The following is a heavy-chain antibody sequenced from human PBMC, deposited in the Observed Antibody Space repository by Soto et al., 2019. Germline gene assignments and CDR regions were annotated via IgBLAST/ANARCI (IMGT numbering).Heavy chain of an antibody. CDR3: AREKRAWANWFDP. CDR1: GFTFSSFG. D-gene: IGHD6-25*01. V-gene: IGHV3-30*03. Sequence: GGSLRLSCAASGFTFSSFGMHWVRQAPGKGLEWVALISYDGGNKYYADSVKGRFTISRDNPKNTLYLQMNSLRADDTAVYFCAREKRAWANWFDPWGQGTLVTVSS. J-gene: IGHJ5*02. CDR2: ISYDGGNK.